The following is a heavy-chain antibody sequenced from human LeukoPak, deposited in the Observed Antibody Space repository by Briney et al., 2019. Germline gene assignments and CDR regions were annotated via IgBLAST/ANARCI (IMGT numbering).Heavy chain of an antibody. J-gene: IGHJ3*02. Sequence: GGSLRLSCAASGLAFSSSAMNWVRQTPGKGLEWLSYSSASSSDVYCADSVKGRFTISRDNAKSSLYLQMNSLTAEDTAIYFCATGRDHAFDIWGQGTRVTVSS. V-gene: IGHV3-48*01. CDR2: SSASSSDV. CDR3: ATGRDHAFDI. CDR1: GLAFSSSA.